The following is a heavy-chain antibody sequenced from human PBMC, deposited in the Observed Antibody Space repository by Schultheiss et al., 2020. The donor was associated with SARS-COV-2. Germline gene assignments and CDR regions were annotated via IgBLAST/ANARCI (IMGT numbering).Heavy chain of an antibody. V-gene: IGHV4-61*08. CDR1: GGSISSGGYY. J-gene: IGHJ4*02. Sequence: SETLSLTCTVSGGSISSGGYYWSWSRQPPGKGLEWIGYIFYSGSTNYNPSLKSRVTISVDTSKNQFSLKLTSVTAADTAVFYCARARVGIKLPTHYYFDYLGQGTVVTVAS. D-gene: IGHD2-21*01. CDR3: ARARVGIKLPTHYYFDY. CDR2: IFYSGST.